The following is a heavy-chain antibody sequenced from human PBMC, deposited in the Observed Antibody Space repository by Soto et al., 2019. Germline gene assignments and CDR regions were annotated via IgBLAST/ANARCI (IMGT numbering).Heavy chain of an antibody. CDR1: GFTFSSNT. V-gene: IGHV3-23*01. Sequence: EVQLLESGGGLVQPGGSLRLSCAASGFTFSSNTMSWVRQAPGKGLEWVSSISNSGGSTYYADSVKGRFTISRDNSKNTLYLQMNGLRAEDTAVHYCATTHETYNNAYFPFHHWGQGTLVTVSS. CDR2: ISNSGGST. J-gene: IGHJ1*01. CDR3: ATTHETYNNAYFPFHH. D-gene: IGHD5-18*01.